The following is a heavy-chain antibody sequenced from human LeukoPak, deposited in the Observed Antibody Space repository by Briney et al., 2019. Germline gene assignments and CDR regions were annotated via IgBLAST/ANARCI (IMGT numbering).Heavy chain of an antibody. J-gene: IGHJ6*03. CDR3: ARTLGDERFSETLRGYYMDV. D-gene: IGHD3-3*01. CDR2: ISPNTGGA. CDR1: GYTFTDYY. Sequence: ASVKVSCKASGYTFTDYYIHWVRQAPGQGLEWMGWISPNTGGANFAQRFWGRVTMTRDTSINTIYMELSRLKFDDTAVYYCARTLGDERFSETLRGYYMDVWGKGTTVTVSS. V-gene: IGHV1-2*02.